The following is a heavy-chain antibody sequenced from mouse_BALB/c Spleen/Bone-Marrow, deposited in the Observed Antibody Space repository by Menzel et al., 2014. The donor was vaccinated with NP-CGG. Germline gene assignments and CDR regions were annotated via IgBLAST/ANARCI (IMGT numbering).Heavy chain of an antibody. CDR3: ARWGRYDWYFGV. J-gene: IGHJ1*01. V-gene: IGHV1-14*01. D-gene: IGHD2-14*01. Sequence: EVQLQQSGPELVKPGASVKMSCKASGYTFTSYIMHWVRQKPGQGLEWIGYTHPYNDDSKFNEKFEGKATLTSDKSSNTAYMELSSLTSEGSAVYYCARWGRYDWYFGVWGAGTTVTVSS. CDR1: GYTFTSYI. CDR2: THPYNDDS.